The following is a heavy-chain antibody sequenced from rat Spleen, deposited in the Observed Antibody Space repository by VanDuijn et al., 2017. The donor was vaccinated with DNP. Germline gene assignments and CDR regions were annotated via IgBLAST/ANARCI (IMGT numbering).Heavy chain of an antibody. CDR1: GFTLSNYG. J-gene: IGHJ4*01. Sequence: EVQLVESGGGLVQPGRSLKLSCAASGFTLSNYGMHWIRQAPTKGLEWVASISPSGGSTYYRDSVKGRFTVFRDNAKSTLYLQMDSLRSEDTATYYCARRLPYYYAMDAWGQGTSVTVSS. CDR3: ARRLPYYYAMDA. CDR2: ISPSGGST. V-gene: IGHV5-19*01.